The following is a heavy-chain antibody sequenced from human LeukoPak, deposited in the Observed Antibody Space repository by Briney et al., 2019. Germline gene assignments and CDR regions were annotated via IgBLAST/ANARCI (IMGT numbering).Heavy chain of an antibody. D-gene: IGHD6-19*01. J-gene: IGHJ4*02. CDR2: IRSDGSNK. Sequence: GGSLRLSCAASGFTFSSYGIHWVRQAPGKGLEWVSFIRSDGSNKYYADSVKGRFTISRDNSKNTLYLQMNTLRAEDTAVYYCASGAWLPPFDYWGQGTLVTVSS. CDR1: GFTFSSYG. CDR3: ASGAWLPPFDY. V-gene: IGHV3-30*02.